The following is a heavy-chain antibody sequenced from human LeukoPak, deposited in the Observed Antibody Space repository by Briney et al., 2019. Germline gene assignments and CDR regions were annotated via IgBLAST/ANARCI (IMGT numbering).Heavy chain of an antibody. CDR2: MSDTGIT. CDR1: GGSMKNSF. D-gene: IGHD3-16*01. Sequence: SETLSLTCSVSGGSMKNSFWSWIRQPPGKGLEWIGYMSDTGITNSNPSLKSRVTFSIDTSKDHFYLKLRSVTAADTALYFCARNRFQHSGAYWFDPWGRGTLVTASS. J-gene: IGHJ5*02. CDR3: ARNRFQHSGAYWFDP. V-gene: IGHV4-59*01.